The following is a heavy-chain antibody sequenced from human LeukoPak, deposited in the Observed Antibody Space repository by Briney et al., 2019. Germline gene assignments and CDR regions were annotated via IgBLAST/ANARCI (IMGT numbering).Heavy chain of an antibody. CDR1: GFTFSTDV. J-gene: IGHJ4*02. D-gene: IGHD6-13*01. CDR3: AKDHRRSIAAAGRLFDY. CDR2: ISGSGGNT. V-gene: IGHV3-23*01. Sequence: PGGSLRLSCAASGFTFSTDVMSWVRQAPGKGLECVSAISGSGGNTYYAGSVKGRFTISRDNSKNMLYLQMNSLRAEDTAVYYCAKDHRRSIAAAGRLFDYWGQGTLVTVSS.